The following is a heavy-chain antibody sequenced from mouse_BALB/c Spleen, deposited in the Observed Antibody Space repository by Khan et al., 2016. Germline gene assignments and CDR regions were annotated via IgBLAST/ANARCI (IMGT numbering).Heavy chain of an antibody. J-gene: IGHJ4*01. Sequence: VQLKEPGAESVKPGASVKLSCTATGFNIKDTYMYWVKQRPEQGLEWIGRIDPANGNTKYVPKFQGKATITTDTSSNTAYLQLSSRTSGVDAVNYCARGLHYDGSIYYAMDYWGQGTSVTVSS. V-gene: IGHV14-3*02. CDR2: IDPANGNT. CDR3: ARGLHYDGSIYYAMDY. CDR1: GFNIKDTY. D-gene: IGHD1-1*01.